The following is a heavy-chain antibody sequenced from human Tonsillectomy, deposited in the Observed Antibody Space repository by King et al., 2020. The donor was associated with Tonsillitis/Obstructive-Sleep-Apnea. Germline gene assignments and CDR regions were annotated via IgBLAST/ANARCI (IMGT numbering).Heavy chain of an antibody. V-gene: IGHV3-7*01. D-gene: IGHD1-14*01. Sequence: QLVQSGGDLVQPGGSLRLSCAASGFTFSTYWMSRVRQAPGKGLEWVATLNQDGGVKHYVDSLKGRFTVSRDNAENSLYLQMNSLRVDDTAVYYCARLRDSGTTYDFWGQGALVTVSS. CDR1: GFTFSTYW. J-gene: IGHJ4*02. CDR3: ARLRDSGTTYDF. CDR2: LNQDGGVK.